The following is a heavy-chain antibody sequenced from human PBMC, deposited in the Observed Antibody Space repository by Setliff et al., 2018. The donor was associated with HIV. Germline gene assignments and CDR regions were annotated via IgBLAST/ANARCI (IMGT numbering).Heavy chain of an antibody. CDR1: GASIRGFY. CDR2: IFYNGDA. Sequence: SETLSLTCTVSGASIRGFYWTWVRQSPGKGLEWIGHIFYNGDATYNPSLKSRLTMSVDTSNRQFSLKLTSVTAADGAVYYCARQVSIPGVAVTPLDYWGQGSLVTVSS. D-gene: IGHD3-3*01. V-gene: IGHV4-59*08. CDR3: ARQVSIPGVAVTPLDY. J-gene: IGHJ4*02.